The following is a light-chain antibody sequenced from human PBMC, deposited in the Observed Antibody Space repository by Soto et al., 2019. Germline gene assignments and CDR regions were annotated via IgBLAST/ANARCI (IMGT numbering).Light chain of an antibody. CDR2: KAS. J-gene: IGKJ1*01. V-gene: IGKV1-5*03. CDR3: QQYNSYSVT. CDR1: QSISSW. Sequence: DIQMTQSPSTLSASVGDRVTITCRASQSISSWLAWYQQKPGKAPKLLIYKASSLESGDPSRFSGSGSGTEFTLTISSLQPDDVATYYCQQYNSYSVTFGQGTKVEIK.